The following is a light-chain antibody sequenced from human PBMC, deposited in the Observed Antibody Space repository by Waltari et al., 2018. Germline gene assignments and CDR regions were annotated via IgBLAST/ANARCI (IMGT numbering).Light chain of an antibody. CDR3: HVWDGKTVM. V-gene: IGLV3-21*02. CDR2: LDS. J-gene: IGLJ3*02. Sequence: SSVLTQAPSVSVAPGQTATVTCGGDNIGGRSVHWYQQRPGRAPVLVVYLDSDRPSGIPGRFSGSKAGNAATLTISRVEAGDEADYYCHVWDGKTVMFGGGTKLTVL. CDR1: NIGGRS.